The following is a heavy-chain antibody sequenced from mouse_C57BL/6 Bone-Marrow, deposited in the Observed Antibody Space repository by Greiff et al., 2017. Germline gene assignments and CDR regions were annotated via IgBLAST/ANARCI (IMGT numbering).Heavy chain of an antibody. J-gene: IGHJ2*01. D-gene: IGHD2-10*02. CDR1: GYTFTSYG. CDR2: IYPRSGNT. CDR3: ARWSIYFDY. Sequence: VKLVESGAELARPGASVKLSCKASGYTFTSYGISWVKQRTGQGLEWIGEIYPRSGNTYYNEKFKGKATLTADKSSSTAYMELRSLTSEDSAVYFCARWSIYFDYWGQGTTLTVSS. V-gene: IGHV1-81*01.